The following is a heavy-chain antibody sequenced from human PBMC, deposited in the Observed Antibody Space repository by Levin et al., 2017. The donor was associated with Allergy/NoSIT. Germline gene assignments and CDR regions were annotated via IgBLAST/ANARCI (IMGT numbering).Heavy chain of an antibody. D-gene: IGHD6-13*01. CDR2: INPNSGGT. V-gene: IGHV1-2*02. J-gene: IGHJ4*02. Sequence: ASVKVSCKASGYTFTGYYMHWVRQAPGQGLEWMGWINPNSGGTNYAQKFQGRVTMTRDTSISTAYMELSRLRSDDTAVYYCARDRAAAGQFDYWGQGTLVTVSS. CDR1: GYTFTGYY. CDR3: ARDRAAAGQFDY.